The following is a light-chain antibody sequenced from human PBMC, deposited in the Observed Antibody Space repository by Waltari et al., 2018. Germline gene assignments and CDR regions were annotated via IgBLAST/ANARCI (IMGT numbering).Light chain of an antibody. V-gene: IGLV2-14*01. CDR2: DVS. J-gene: IGLJ2*01. CDR3: CSYTSSSALDVV. CDR1: SSAVGGYNY. Sequence: QSALTQPASVSGSPGQSITFSCTGTSSAVGGYNYVSWYQQHPGKAPKLMIFDVSNRPSGVSNRFSGSKSGNTASLTISGLQTEDEADYYCCSYTSSSALDVVFGGGTKLTVL.